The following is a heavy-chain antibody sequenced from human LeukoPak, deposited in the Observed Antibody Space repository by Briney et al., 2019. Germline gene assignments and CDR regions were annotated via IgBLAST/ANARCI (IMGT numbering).Heavy chain of an antibody. Sequence: PGGSLRLSCGVSGFTFSTYWMAWVRQAPGKGLEWVANIKQDGSEKYYVDSVKGRFTISRDNAKNSLYLQMNSLRAEDTAVYYCARDGTYSDILTGYYFFDYWGQGTLVTVSS. CDR1: GFTFSTYW. D-gene: IGHD3-9*01. CDR2: IKQDGSEK. J-gene: IGHJ4*02. V-gene: IGHV3-7*01. CDR3: ARDGTYSDILTGYYFFDY.